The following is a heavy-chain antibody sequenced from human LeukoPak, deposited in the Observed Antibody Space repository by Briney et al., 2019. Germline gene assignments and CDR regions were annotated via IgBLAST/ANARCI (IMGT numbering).Heavy chain of an antibody. CDR3: ARGTYYDSSAYSGVRLFDY. D-gene: IGHD3-22*01. V-gene: IGHV1-46*01. CDR2: INPSGGST. CDR1: GYTFTSYY. Sequence: ASVKVSCKASGYTFTSYYMHWVRQAPGQGREWMGIINPSGGSTSYAQKFQGRVTMTRDMSTSTDYMELSSLRSDDTAVYYCARGTYYDSSAYSGVRLFDYWGQGTLVTVSS. J-gene: IGHJ4*02.